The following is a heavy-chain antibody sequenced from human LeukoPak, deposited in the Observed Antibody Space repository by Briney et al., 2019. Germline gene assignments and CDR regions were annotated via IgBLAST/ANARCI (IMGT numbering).Heavy chain of an antibody. CDR1: GFTFSSYS. CDR2: INSSNSYI. CDR3: ARDGDLILAAAGGTYFDY. D-gene: IGHD6-13*01. V-gene: IGHV3-21*01. J-gene: IGHJ4*02. Sequence: SGGSLRLSCAASGFTFSSYSMNWLRQAPGHGLEWVSSINSSNSYIYYEDSVKGRFTSSSDNAKNSLYLQMNSLRAEDTAVYYCARDGDLILAAAGGTYFDYWGQGTLVTVSS.